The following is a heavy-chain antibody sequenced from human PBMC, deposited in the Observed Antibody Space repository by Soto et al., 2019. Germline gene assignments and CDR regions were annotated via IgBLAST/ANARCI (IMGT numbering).Heavy chain of an antibody. CDR3: AREWTTVTTHYHYGMDV. V-gene: IGHV1-3*01. D-gene: IGHD4-4*01. CDR1: LYTFTNYA. Sequence: ASVKVSRKASLYTFTNYAMHFVRLAPGQSLEWMGWINAGNGNTKYSQKFQGRVTITRDTSASTAYTELSSLRSEDTAVYYCAREWTTVTTHYHYGMDVWGQGTTVTVSS. J-gene: IGHJ6*02. CDR2: INAGNGNT.